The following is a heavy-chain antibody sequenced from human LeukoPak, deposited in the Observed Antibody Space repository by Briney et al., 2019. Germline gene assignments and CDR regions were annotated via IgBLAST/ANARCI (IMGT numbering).Heavy chain of an antibody. Sequence: PGGSLRLSCAASGFTFSNAWMSWVRQAPGKGLEWVGRIKTKTNGGTTDYAAPVKGRFTISRDDSKNTLYLQVNSLKIEDTAVYYCTTDLYGGNEFDYWGQGTLVTVSS. CDR1: GFTFSNAW. D-gene: IGHD2-15*01. CDR3: TTDLYGGNEFDY. J-gene: IGHJ4*02. V-gene: IGHV3-15*01. CDR2: IKTKTNGGTT.